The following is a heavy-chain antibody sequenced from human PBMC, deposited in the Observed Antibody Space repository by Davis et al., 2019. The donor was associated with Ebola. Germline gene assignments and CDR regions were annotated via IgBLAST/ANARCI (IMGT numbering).Heavy chain of an antibody. Sequence: GESLKISCAASGFTFSSYAMHWVRQAPGKGLEWVAVISYDGSNKYYADSVKGRFTISRDNSKNTLYLQMNSLRAEDTAVYYCARVGTGQQEPLGPWGQGTLVTVSS. CDR3: ARVGTGQQEPLGP. D-gene: IGHD1-1*01. CDR1: GFTFSSYA. V-gene: IGHV3-30-3*01. CDR2: ISYDGSNK. J-gene: IGHJ5*02.